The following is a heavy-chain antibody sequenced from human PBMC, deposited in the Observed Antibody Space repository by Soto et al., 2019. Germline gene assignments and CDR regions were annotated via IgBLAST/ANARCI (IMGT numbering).Heavy chain of an antibody. CDR3: ARHGNDFWSGRSYYYGMDV. D-gene: IGHD3-3*01. CDR2: IYPGDSDT. J-gene: IGHJ6*02. CDR1: GYSFINYC. Sequence: GESLKISCKGSGYSFINYCIAWVRQMPGKGLEWMGIIYPGDSDTRYSPSLQGQVTISADKSISTAYLQWSSLKASDTAMYYCARHGNDFWSGRSYYYGMDVWGQGTTVTVSS. V-gene: IGHV5-51*01.